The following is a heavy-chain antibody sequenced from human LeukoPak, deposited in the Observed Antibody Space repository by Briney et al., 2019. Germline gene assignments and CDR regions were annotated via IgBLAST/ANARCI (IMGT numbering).Heavy chain of an antibody. V-gene: IGHV4-59*01. Sequence: SETLSLTCTVSGGSISSYYWSWIRQPPGKGLEWIGYIYYSGSTNYNPSLESRVTISVDTSKNQFSLKLSSVTAADTAVYYCARERARYGDFAYWGQGTLVTVPS. CDR2: IYYSGST. CDR3: ARERARYGDFAY. CDR1: GGSISSYY. D-gene: IGHD4-17*01. J-gene: IGHJ4*02.